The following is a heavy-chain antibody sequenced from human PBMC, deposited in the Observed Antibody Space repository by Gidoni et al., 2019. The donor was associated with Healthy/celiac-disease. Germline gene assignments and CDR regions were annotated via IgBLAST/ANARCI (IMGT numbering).Heavy chain of an antibody. CDR1: GGSISSSSYY. V-gene: IGHV4-39*01. Sequence: QLQLQESGPGLVKPSETLSLTCTVSGGSISSSSYYWGWIRQPPGKGLEWIGSIYYSGSTYDNPSLKSRVTISVDTSKNQFSLKLSAVTAADTAVYYCARRVSRDGYNPFDYWGQGTLVTVSS. CDR2: IYYSGST. CDR3: ARRVSRDGYNPFDY. J-gene: IGHJ4*02. D-gene: IGHD5-12*01.